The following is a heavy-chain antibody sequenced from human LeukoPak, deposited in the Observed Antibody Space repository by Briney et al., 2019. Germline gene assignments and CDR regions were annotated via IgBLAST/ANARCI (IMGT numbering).Heavy chain of an antibody. Sequence: SETLSLTCAVYGGSFSGYYWRWIWIRQPPGKGLEWIGEINHSGSTNYNPSLKSRVTISIDTSKNQFSLKLSPVTAADTAVYYCARDLSDYYGSGSYRPIDAFDIWGQGTMVTVSS. CDR1: GGSFSGYY. J-gene: IGHJ3*02. D-gene: IGHD3-10*01. CDR3: ARDLSDYYGSGSYRPIDAFDI. V-gene: IGHV4-34*01. CDR2: INHSGST.